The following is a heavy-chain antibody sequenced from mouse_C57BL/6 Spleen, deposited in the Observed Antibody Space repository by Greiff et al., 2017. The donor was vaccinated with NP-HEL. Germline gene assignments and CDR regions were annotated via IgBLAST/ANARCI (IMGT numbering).Heavy chain of an antibody. V-gene: IGHV1-26*01. CDR1: GYTFTDYY. J-gene: IGHJ2*01. Sequence: EVQLQQSGPELVKPGASVKISCKASGYTFTDYYMNWVKQSPGKSLEWIGDINPNNGGTSYNQKFKGKATLTVDKSSSTAYMELRSLTSEDSAVYYCARQLDFDYWGQGTTLTVSS. D-gene: IGHD4-1*02. CDR2: INPNNGGT. CDR3: ARQLDFDY.